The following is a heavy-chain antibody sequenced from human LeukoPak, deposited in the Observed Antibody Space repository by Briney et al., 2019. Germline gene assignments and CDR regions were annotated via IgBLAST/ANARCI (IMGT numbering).Heavy chain of an antibody. Sequence: ASVKVSCKASGYTFTGYYVHWVRQAPGQGLEWMGRINPNSGGTNYAQKFQGRVTMTRDTSISTAYMELSRLRSDDTAVYYCASFWGYSSSSTIVDYWGQGTLVTVSS. D-gene: IGHD6-6*01. CDR2: INPNSGGT. CDR1: GYTFTGYY. V-gene: IGHV1-2*06. J-gene: IGHJ4*02. CDR3: ASFWGYSSSSTIVDY.